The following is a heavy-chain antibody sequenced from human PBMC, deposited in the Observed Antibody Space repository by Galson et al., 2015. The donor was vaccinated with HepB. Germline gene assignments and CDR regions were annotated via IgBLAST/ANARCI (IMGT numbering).Heavy chain of an antibody. J-gene: IGHJ4*02. CDR1: GFTFSSYG. CDR3: ARDLGYCSSTSCYTLGY. Sequence: SLRLSCAASGFTFSSYGMHWVRQAPGKGLEWVAVIWYDGSNKYYADSVKGRFTISRDNSKNTLYLQMNSLRAEDTAVYYCARDLGYCSSTSCYTLGYWGQGTLVTVSS. D-gene: IGHD2-2*02. V-gene: IGHV3-33*01. CDR2: IWYDGSNK.